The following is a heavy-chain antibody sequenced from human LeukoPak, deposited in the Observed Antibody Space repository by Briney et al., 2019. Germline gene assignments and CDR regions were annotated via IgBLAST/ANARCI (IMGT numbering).Heavy chain of an antibody. D-gene: IGHD6-13*01. V-gene: IGHV4-59*08. Sequence: SETLSLTCTVSGGSISSYYWSWIRQPPGEGLEWIGYIYYSGSTNYNPSLKSRVTISVDTSRNQFSLKLSSVTAADTAVYYCARFQPLPSSWYNGFDPWGQGTLVTVSS. J-gene: IGHJ5*02. CDR2: IYYSGST. CDR3: ARFQPLPSSWYNGFDP. CDR1: GGSISSYY.